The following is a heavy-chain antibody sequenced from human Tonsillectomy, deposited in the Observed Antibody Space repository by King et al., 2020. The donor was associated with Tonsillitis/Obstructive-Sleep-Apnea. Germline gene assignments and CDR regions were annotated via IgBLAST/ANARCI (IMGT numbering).Heavy chain of an antibody. CDR2: ISGSNGGT. J-gene: IGHJ4*02. CDR1: GFTFSTYA. CDR3: AKDFAAVNSDPGV. D-gene: IGHD6-19*01. V-gene: IGHV3-23*04. Sequence: VQLVESGGGLVQPGGSLRLSCVASGFTFSTYAMTWVRQAPGKGPEWVSGISGSNGGTYYADSVKGRFTISIDNSKNTLYLQMNSLRAADPALYYCAKDFAAVNSDPGVWGQGTPVTVSS.